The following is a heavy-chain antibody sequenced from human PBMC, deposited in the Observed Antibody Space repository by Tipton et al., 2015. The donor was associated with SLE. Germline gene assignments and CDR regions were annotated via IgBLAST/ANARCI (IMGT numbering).Heavy chain of an antibody. CDR1: GDSVSSNTAA. CDR2: TYFRSQWYD. J-gene: IGHJ3*01. Sequence: GLVKPSQTLSLTCANSGDSVSSNTAAWNWIRQSLSRGLEWLGRTYFRSQWYDEYAPSVKSRITINPDTSKNQFSLLLDSVTPEDTAVYYCARGTGAFDVRGQGTMVTVSS. V-gene: IGHV6-1*01. CDR3: ARGTGAFDV.